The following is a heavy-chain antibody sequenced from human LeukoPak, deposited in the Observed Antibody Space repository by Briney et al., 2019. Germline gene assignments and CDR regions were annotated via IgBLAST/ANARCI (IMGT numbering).Heavy chain of an antibody. CDR1: GYSFTSYW. D-gene: IGHD3-22*01. J-gene: IGHJ4*02. CDR2: IDPSDSYT. V-gene: IGHV5-10-1*01. Sequence: PGESLKISCKGSGYSFTSYWISWVRQMPGKGLEWMGRIDPSDSYTNYSPSFQGHVTISADKSISTAYLQWSSLKASDTAMYYCAIYDSSGYYYDYWGQGTLVTVSS. CDR3: AIYDSSGYYYDY.